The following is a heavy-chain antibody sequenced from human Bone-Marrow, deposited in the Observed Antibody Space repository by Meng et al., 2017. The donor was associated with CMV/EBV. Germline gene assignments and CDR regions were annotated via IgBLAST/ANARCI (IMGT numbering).Heavy chain of an antibody. Sequence: GGSLRLSCAASGFTFSSYAMHWVRQAPGKGLEWVAVISYDGSNKYYADSVKGRFTISRDNSKNTLYLQMNSLRAEDTAVYYCAREIGVVVVPAAIKFDYYGMDVWGQGTTVTVSS. CDR1: GFTFSSYA. J-gene: IGHJ6*02. CDR3: AREIGVVVVPAAIKFDYYGMDV. D-gene: IGHD2-2*01. CDR2: ISYDGSNK. V-gene: IGHV3-30-3*01.